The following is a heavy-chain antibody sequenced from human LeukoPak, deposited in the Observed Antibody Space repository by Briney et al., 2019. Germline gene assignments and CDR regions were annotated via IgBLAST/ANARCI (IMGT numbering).Heavy chain of an antibody. CDR3: ARGSTYYGSSGQVPFDY. V-gene: IGHV3-48*01. Sequence: GGSLRLSCAASGFTFNTYTMNWVRQAPGKGLEWVSYISGSSGIIDYADSVRGRFTISRDNAKNSLYLQMNSLRAEDTAVYYCARGSTYYGSSGQVPFDYWGQGTLVTVSS. J-gene: IGHJ4*02. CDR2: ISGSSGII. CDR1: GFTFNTYT. D-gene: IGHD3-22*01.